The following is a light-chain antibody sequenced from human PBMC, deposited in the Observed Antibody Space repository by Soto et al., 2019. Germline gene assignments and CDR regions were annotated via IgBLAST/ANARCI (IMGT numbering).Light chain of an antibody. Sequence: DIQMTQSPSTLSASVGDRVTITCRASQSISSWLAWFQQKPGKAPKVLIYKASSLESGVPSRFSGSRSGTEFTLTISSLQPGDFATYYCQQYDSYPWTFGQGTKVEVK. CDR2: KAS. J-gene: IGKJ1*01. V-gene: IGKV1-5*03. CDR3: QQYDSYPWT. CDR1: QSISSW.